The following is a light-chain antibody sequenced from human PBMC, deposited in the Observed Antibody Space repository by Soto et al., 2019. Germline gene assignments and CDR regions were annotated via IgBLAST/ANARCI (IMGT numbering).Light chain of an antibody. V-gene: IGLV1-44*01. CDR2: SNS. CDR1: YSNVGSNT. CDR3: SPWDDSLNGYV. Sequence: QSVLTQPPSASGTPGQRVVMSCSGSYSNVGSNTVNWYQQLPGTAPQLVIYSNSHRPSGVPDRFSGSKSDTSASLAISGLQSEDEADYFCSPWDDSLNGYVFGTGTKVTVL. J-gene: IGLJ1*01.